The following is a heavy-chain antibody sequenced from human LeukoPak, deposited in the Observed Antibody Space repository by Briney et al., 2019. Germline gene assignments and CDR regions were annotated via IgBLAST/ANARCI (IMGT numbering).Heavy chain of an antibody. D-gene: IGHD6-19*01. CDR3: AREVDPYSSGWYHFDY. CDR2: ISSSSSYI. Sequence: PSETLSLTCTVSGGSISSYYWSWIRQPPGKGLEWVSSISSSSSYIYYADSVKGRFTISRDNAKNSLYLQMNSLRAEDTAVYYCAREVDPYSSGWYHFDYWGQGTLVTVSS. V-gene: IGHV3-21*01. CDR1: GGSISSYY. J-gene: IGHJ4*02.